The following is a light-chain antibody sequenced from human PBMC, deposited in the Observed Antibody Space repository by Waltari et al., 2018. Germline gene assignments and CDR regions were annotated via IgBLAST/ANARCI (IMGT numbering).Light chain of an antibody. CDR1: SSDVGGYNY. V-gene: IGLV2-14*01. CDR3: SSYTSSSTLV. Sequence: QSALTQPASVSGSPGQSITISCTGTSSDVGGYNYVSWDQQHPGKPPKLMIYEVSNRPSGVSNRFSGSKSGHTASLTISGLQAEDEADYYCSSYTSSSTLVFGGGTKLTVL. J-gene: IGLJ2*01. CDR2: EVS.